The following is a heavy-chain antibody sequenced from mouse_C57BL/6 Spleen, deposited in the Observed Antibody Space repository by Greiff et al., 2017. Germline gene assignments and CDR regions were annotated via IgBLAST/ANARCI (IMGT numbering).Heavy chain of an antibody. J-gene: IGHJ1*03. V-gene: IGHV1-26*01. D-gene: IGHD1-1*01. CDR2: INPNNGGT. Sequence: EVQLQQSGPELVKPGASVKISCKASGYTFTDYYMNWVKQSHGKSLEWIGDINPNNGGTSYNQKFKGKATLTVDKSSSTAYMELRSLTSEDSAVYYCARGSRTLYWYVDVWGTGTTVTVSS. CDR3: ARGSRTLYWYVDV. CDR1: GYTFTDYY.